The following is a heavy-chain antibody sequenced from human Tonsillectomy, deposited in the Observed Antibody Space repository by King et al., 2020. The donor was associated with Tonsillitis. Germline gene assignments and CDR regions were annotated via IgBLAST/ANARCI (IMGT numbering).Heavy chain of an antibody. Sequence: QLVQSGAEVKKPGASVKVSCKASGYTFTGYYIHWVRQAPGQGLEWMGRINPNSGGTNYAKKFLGRVTMTRDTSISTAYVELSRLRSDDTVVYYCARVPIYCSSTSCSYFDYWGQGTLVTVSS. V-gene: IGHV1-2*05. J-gene: IGHJ4*02. CDR3: ARVPIYCSSTSCSYFDY. D-gene: IGHD2-2*01. CDR2: INPNSGGT. CDR1: GYTFTGYY.